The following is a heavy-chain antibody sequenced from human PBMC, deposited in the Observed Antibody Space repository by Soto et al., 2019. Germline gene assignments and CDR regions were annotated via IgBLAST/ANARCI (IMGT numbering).Heavy chain of an antibody. J-gene: IGHJ4*02. D-gene: IGHD3-9*01. CDR1: GFTFSSYA. CDR2: ISGSGGST. V-gene: IGHV3-23*01. Sequence: GGSLRLSCAASGFTFSSYAMSWVRQAPGKGLEWVSAISGSGGSTYYADSVKGRFTISRDNSKNTLYLQMNSLRAEDTAVYYCAKHILTDLNFDRGYFDYWGQGTLVTVSS. CDR3: AKHILTDLNFDRGYFDY.